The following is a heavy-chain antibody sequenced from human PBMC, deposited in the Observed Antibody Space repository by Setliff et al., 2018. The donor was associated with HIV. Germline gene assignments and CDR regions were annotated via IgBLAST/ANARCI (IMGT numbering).Heavy chain of an antibody. CDR3: ARQDHSSVNSGSLYAFDV. D-gene: IGHD3-22*01. CDR1: GYTFTAYY. CDR2: IEPSSSGT. J-gene: IGHJ3*01. V-gene: IGHV1-2*06. Sequence: ASVKVSCKASGYTFTAYYIHWVRQVPGHGLQLMGRIEPSSSGTNYIQKFQGRVTITRDTSIYTVYMELTGLTSDDTAVYYCARQDHSSVNSGSLYAFDVWGQGTMVTV.